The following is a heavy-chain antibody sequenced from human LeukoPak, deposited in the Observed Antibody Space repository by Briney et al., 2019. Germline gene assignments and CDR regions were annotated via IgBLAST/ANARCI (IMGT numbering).Heavy chain of an antibody. CDR2: IYSGGST. CDR1: GFTVSSNY. V-gene: IGHV3-53*01. CDR3: ARDRTYCSGGSCYSNAFDI. D-gene: IGHD2-15*01. J-gene: IGHJ3*02. Sequence: GGSLRLSCAASGFTVSSNYMSWARQAPGKGLEWVSVIYSGGSTYYADSVKGRFTISRDNSKNTLYLQMNSLRAEDTAVYYCARDRTYCSGGSCYSNAFDIWGQGTMVTVSS.